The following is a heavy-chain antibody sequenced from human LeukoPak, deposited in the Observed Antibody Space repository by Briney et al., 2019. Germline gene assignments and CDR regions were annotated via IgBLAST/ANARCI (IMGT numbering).Heavy chain of an antibody. V-gene: IGHV1-69*13. CDR3: AAGRRLGELFFDY. J-gene: IGHJ4*02. CDR2: INPIFNIL. D-gene: IGHD3-10*01. Sequence: ASVKVSCKASEGTFGAYSLDWVRQAAGQGLEWLGGINPIFNILNYAQKFRGRVTITADESTNTAYMDLSSLKYDDTAVYYCAAGRRLGELFFDYWGQGALVTVSS. CDR1: EGTFGAYS.